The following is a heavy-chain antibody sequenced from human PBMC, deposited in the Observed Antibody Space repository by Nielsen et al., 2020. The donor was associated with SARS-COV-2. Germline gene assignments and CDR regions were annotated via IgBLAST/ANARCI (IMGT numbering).Heavy chain of an antibody. Sequence: ASVKVSCKASGYTFTDYYIHWVRQAPGQGLEWMGRINPYSGGTNYAQKFQGTVTMTRDASISTVYMELTSDDTAVYYCAGAYCTNGVCPLDYWGQGTLVTVSS. J-gene: IGHJ4*02. CDR1: GYTFTDYY. CDR3: AGAYCTNGVCPLDY. D-gene: IGHD2-8*01. V-gene: IGHV1-2*06. CDR2: INPYSGGT.